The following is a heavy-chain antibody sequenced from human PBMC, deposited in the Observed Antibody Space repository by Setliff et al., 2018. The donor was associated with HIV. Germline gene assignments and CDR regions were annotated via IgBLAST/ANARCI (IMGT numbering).Heavy chain of an antibody. Sequence: GASVKVSCKASGYRFNTYGISWVRQAPGQGLEWMGWISPYNGDTRFAQSLQGRVTLTTDTSTNTAYMEMRTLRPDDTAVYFCVRGVTRDISGYYRDEYFQHWGQGTPVTVSS. CDR3: VRGVTRDISGYYRDEYFQH. CDR1: GYRFNTYG. D-gene: IGHD3-22*01. J-gene: IGHJ1*01. V-gene: IGHV1-18*01. CDR2: ISPYNGDT.